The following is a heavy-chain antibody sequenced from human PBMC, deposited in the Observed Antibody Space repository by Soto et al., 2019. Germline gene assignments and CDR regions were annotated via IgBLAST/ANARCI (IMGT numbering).Heavy chain of an antibody. CDR2: IHPGDSDT. J-gene: IGHJ4*02. CDR3: ARLSGGSLYYFDY. Sequence: GESLKISCQGFRYTFTSYWIGWVRQMPGKGLEWMGIIHPGDSDTTYSPSFQGQVTISADKSISTAYLQWNSLKASDTAMYYCARLSGGSLYYFDYWGQGTLVTVPQ. D-gene: IGHD1-26*01. CDR1: RYTFTSYW. V-gene: IGHV5-51*01.